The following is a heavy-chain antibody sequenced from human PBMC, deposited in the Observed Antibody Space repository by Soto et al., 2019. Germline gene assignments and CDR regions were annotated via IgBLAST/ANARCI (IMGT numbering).Heavy chain of an antibody. V-gene: IGHV3-15*07. CDR1: GFTFSNAW. D-gene: IGHD1-7*01. Sequence: GGSLRLSCAASGFTFSNAWMNWVRQAPGKGLEWVGRIKSKTDGGTTDYAAPVKGRFTISRDDSKNTLYLQMNSLKTEDTAVYYCTTAPAPELGKGCYYGMEAWDKGSRFTVCS. CDR3: TTAPAPELGKGCYYGMEA. J-gene: IGHJ6*04. CDR2: IKSKTDGGTT.